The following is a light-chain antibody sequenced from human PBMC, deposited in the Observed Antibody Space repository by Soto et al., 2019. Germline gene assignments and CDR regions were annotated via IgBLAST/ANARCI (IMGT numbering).Light chain of an antibody. V-gene: IGLV1-51*01. CDR3: GTWDSSLSAGYV. CDR2: DNN. CDR1: SSNIGNNY. Sequence: QSVLTQPPSVSAAPGQKVTISCSGSSSNIGNNYVSWYQQLPGTAPKLLIYDNNKRPSGIPDRFSGSKSGTPATLGITGLQTGDEADYYCGTWDSSLSAGYVFGTGTKVTVL. J-gene: IGLJ1*01.